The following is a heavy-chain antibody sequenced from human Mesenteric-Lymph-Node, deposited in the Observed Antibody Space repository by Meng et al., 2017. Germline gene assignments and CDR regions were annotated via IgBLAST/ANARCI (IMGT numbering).Heavy chain of an antibody. CDR1: GFIFSNYG. J-gene: IGHJ4*02. CDR3: AREIAAASRGDY. V-gene: IGHV3-33*01. Sequence: GESLKISCVGSGFIFSNYGMHWVRQAPGKGLEWVAFILFDGSNRNYADSVKGRFTISRDNSKNTLYLEMNSLRAEDTAVYYCAREIAAASRGDYWGQGTLVTVSS. D-gene: IGHD6-13*01. CDR2: ILFDGSNR.